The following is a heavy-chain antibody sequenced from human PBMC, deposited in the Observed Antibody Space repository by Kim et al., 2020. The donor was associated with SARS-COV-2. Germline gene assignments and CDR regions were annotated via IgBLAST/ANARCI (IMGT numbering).Heavy chain of an antibody. CDR2: IYYSGST. J-gene: IGHJ3*02. CDR1: GGSISSYY. D-gene: IGHD3-16*02. Sequence: SETLSLICTVSGGSISSYYWSWIRQPPGKGLEWIGYIYYSGSTNYNPSLKSRVTISVDTSKNQFSLKLSSVTAADTAVYYCARAKTNVWGSYRFTFDIWG. V-gene: IGHV4-59*08. CDR3: ARAKTNVWGSYRFTFDI.